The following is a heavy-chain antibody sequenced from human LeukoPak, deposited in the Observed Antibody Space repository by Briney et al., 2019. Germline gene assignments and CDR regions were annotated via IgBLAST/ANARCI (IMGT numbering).Heavy chain of an antibody. J-gene: IGHJ4*02. V-gene: IGHV1-69*06. CDR3: VRIGLRGVIIHRRVDY. CDR1: GSTFSSYA. D-gene: IGHD3-16*02. Sequence: ASVKLSCKASGSTFSSYAISWVRQAPGQGLEWVGWIMPIFGTENYAQTFQGRFTITADKSTNTLYMELSSLRSEDTAVYYCVRIGLRGVIIHRRVDYWGQGSLASVSS. CDR2: IMPIFGTE.